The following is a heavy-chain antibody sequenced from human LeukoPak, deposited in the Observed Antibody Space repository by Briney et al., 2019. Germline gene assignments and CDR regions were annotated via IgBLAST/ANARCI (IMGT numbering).Heavy chain of an antibody. V-gene: IGHV4-31*02. J-gene: IGHJ4*02. CDR2: IYYSGST. CDR3: ARVGRVFAYDSSGFDY. Sequence: LRLSCAASGFTFSSYAMSWVRQHPGKGLEWIGYIYYSGSTYYNPSLKSRVTISVDTSKNQFSLKLSSVTAADTAVYYCARVGRVFAYDSSGFDYWGQGTLVTVSS. CDR1: GFTFSSYA. D-gene: IGHD3-22*01.